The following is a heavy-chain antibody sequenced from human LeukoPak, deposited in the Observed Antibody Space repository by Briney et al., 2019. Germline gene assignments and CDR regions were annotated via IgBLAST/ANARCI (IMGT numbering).Heavy chain of an antibody. CDR2: IYYSGST. CDR1: GGSISSSSYY. Sequence: PSETLSLTCTVSGGSISSSSYYWGGIRQPPGKGLEWSGSIYYSGSTYYNPSLKSLVTISVDTSKNQFSLKLSSVTAADTAVYYCARESRDSSGYPKFDPWGQGTLVTVSS. CDR3: ARESRDSSGYPKFDP. D-gene: IGHD3-22*01. V-gene: IGHV4-39*07. J-gene: IGHJ5*02.